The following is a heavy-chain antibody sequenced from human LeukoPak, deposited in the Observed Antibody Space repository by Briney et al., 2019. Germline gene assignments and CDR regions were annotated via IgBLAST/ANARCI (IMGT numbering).Heavy chain of an antibody. Sequence: ASAKVSCKASGGTFSSYAISWVRQAPGQELEWMGGIIPIFGTANYAQKFQGRVTITADKSTSTAYMELSSLRSEDTAVYYCARDRRDRGVPYMDVWGKGTTVTVSS. CDR1: GGTFSSYA. CDR3: ARDRRDRGVPYMDV. J-gene: IGHJ6*03. CDR2: IIPIFGTA. V-gene: IGHV1-69*06. D-gene: IGHD3-10*01.